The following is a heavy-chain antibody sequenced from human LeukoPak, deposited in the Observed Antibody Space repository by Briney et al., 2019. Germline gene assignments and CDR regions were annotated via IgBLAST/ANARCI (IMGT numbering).Heavy chain of an antibody. CDR1: GFTFSSYW. CDR3: ASAYGSGSYYYGMDV. D-gene: IGHD3-10*01. V-gene: IGHV3-7*01. Sequence: GGSLRLSCAASGFTFSSYWMSWVRQAPGKGLEWVANIKQDGSEKYYVDSVKGRFTISRDNAKNSLYLQMNSLRAEDTAVYYCASAYGSGSYYYGMDVWGQGTTVTVSS. CDR2: IKQDGSEK. J-gene: IGHJ6*02.